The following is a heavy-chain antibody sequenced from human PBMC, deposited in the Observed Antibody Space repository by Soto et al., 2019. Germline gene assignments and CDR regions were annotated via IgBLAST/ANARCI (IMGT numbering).Heavy chain of an antibody. D-gene: IGHD6-19*01. CDR2: ISSGSTTI. V-gene: IGHV3-48*01. Sequence: EVQLVESGGGLVQPGGSLRLSCAASRFTFSSYDMNWVRQAPGKGLEWVSYISSGSTTIYYADSVKGRFTVSRDNAKNSLYLQMNSLRAEDTAVYYCASSSGNFDYWGQGTLVTVSS. CDR1: RFTFSSYD. J-gene: IGHJ4*02. CDR3: ASSSGNFDY.